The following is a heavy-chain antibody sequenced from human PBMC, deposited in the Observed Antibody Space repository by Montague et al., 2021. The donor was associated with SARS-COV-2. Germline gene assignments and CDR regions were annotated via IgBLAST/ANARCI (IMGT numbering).Heavy chain of an antibody. J-gene: IGHJ5*02. D-gene: IGHD2-2*01. CDR3: ARQGDQLLLEYWFDP. CDR1: GGSISSSSYY. Sequence: SETLSLTCTVSGGSISSSSYYWGWIRQPPGKGLEWIGSIYYSGSTHYNPSLKSRVTISVDTSKNQFSLKLSSVTAADTAVYYCARQGDQLLLEYWFDPWGQGTLATVTS. V-gene: IGHV4-39*01. CDR2: IYYSGST.